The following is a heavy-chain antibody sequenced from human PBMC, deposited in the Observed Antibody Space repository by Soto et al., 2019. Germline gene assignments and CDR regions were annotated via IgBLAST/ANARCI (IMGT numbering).Heavy chain of an antibody. Sequence: ASVKVSCKASGYTFTSYAMHWVRQAPGQRLEWMGWINAGNGNTKYSQKFQGRVTITRDTSASTAYMELSSLRSEDTAVYYCATERLGYCSGGSCYRLDYWGQGTLVTVSS. CDR1: GYTFTSYA. CDR2: INAGNGNT. CDR3: ATERLGYCSGGSCYRLDY. J-gene: IGHJ4*02. D-gene: IGHD2-15*01. V-gene: IGHV1-3*01.